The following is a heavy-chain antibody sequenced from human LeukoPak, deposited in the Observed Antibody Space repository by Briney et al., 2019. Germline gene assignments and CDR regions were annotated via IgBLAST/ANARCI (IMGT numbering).Heavy chain of an antibody. Sequence: ASVKVSCKASGYTFTSYAMHWVRQAPGQRLEWMGWINAGNGNTKYSQKFQGRVTITRDTSASTAYMELSSLRSEDTAVYYCAREMEYYDSREFDPWGQGTLVTVSS. V-gene: IGHV1-3*01. CDR1: GYTFTSYA. J-gene: IGHJ5*02. CDR3: AREMEYYDSREFDP. CDR2: INAGNGNT. D-gene: IGHD3-22*01.